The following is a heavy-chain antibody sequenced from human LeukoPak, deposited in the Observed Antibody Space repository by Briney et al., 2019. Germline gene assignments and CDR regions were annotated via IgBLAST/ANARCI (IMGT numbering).Heavy chain of an antibody. D-gene: IGHD6-13*01. CDR1: GGTFSSYA. Sequence: ASVKVSCKASGGTFSSYAMSWVRQAPGKGLEWVSAISGGGGSTHYADSVKGRFSISRDNSKNTLYLQMNSLRAEDTAVYYCGKDESAGAGTLLAYWGQGTLVTVSS. J-gene: IGHJ4*02. V-gene: IGHV3-23*01. CDR2: ISGGGGST. CDR3: GKDESAGAGTLLAY.